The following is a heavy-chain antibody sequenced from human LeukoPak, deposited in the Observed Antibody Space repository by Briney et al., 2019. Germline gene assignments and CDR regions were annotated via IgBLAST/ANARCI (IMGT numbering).Heavy chain of an antibody. CDR1: GFTFNSYA. V-gene: IGHV3-23*01. CDR2: VSGSGGNT. Sequence: GGSLRLSCAASGFTFNSYAMSWVRQAPGKGLEWVSGVSGSGGNTDYSDSVRGRFTISRDDSDNTLYLQMNSLRAEDTALYYCAKVRRRDSKSPGDARVDYWGQGTLVTVSS. CDR3: AKVRRRDSKSPGDARVDY. J-gene: IGHJ4*02. D-gene: IGHD3-3*01.